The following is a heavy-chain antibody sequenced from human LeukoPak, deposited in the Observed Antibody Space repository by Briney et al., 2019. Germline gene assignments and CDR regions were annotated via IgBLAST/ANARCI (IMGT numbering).Heavy chain of an antibody. CDR3: ARGYYDFWSGPLHFDY. Sequence: GGSLRLSCAASGFTFSSYWMHWVRQAPGKGLVWVSRINTDGSSTSYADSVKGRFTISRDNAKNTLYLQMNSLRAEDTAVYYCARGYYDFWSGPLHFDYWGQGTLVTVSS. CDR2: INTDGSST. D-gene: IGHD3-3*01. V-gene: IGHV3-74*01. CDR1: GFTFSSYW. J-gene: IGHJ4*02.